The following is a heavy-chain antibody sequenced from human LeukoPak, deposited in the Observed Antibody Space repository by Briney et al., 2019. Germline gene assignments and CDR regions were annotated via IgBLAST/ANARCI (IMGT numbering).Heavy chain of an antibody. CDR2: ISVYGDDT. D-gene: IGHD3-22*01. CDR1: GYTFTNYA. V-gene: IGHV1-18*01. J-gene: IGHJ4*02. CDR3: AREADSSGYFFRPDY. Sequence: ASVKVPCKASGYTFTNYAISWVRQAPGQGLEWMGWISVYGDDTKSAQNLQGRITMTKDTSTSTAYMELRSLRSDDTAVYYCAREADSSGYFFRPDYWGQGTLVTVSS.